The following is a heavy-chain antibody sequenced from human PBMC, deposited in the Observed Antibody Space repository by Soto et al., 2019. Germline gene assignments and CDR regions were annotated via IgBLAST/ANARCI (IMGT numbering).Heavy chain of an antibody. CDR3: ARSSTYYYDSSGYYPFDY. J-gene: IGHJ4*02. CDR2: IIPIFGTA. CDR1: GGTFSSYA. V-gene: IGHV1-69*01. D-gene: IGHD3-22*01. Sequence: QVQLVQSGAEVKKPGSSVKVSCKASGGTFSSYAISWVRQAPGQGLEWMGGIIPIFGTANYAQKFQGRVTFTADESTSTAYMELSSLRSEDTAVYYCARSSTYYYDSSGYYPFDYWGQGTLVTVSS.